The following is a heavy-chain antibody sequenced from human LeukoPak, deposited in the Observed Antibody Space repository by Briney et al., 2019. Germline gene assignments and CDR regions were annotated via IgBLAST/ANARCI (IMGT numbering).Heavy chain of an antibody. CDR2: ISSSSSYI. J-gene: IGHJ4*02. CDR1: GFTFSSYS. Sequence: GGSLRLSCAASGFTFSSYSMNWVRQAPGKGLEWVSSISSSSSYIYYADSVKGRFTISRDNAKNSLYLQMNSLRAEDTAVYYCAREWPAAGIDYWGQGTLVTVSS. V-gene: IGHV3-21*01. CDR3: AREWPAAGIDY. D-gene: IGHD6-13*01.